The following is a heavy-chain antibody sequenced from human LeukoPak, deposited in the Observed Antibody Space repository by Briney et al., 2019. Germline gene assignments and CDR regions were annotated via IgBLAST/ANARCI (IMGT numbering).Heavy chain of an antibody. J-gene: IGHJ4*02. V-gene: IGHV3-23*01. D-gene: IGHD2-8*01. CDR2: ISGSGCST. CDR3: ARGVNGNSVY. CDR1: GFTFSSYA. Sequence: PGGSLRLSCAASGFTFSSYAMSWVRQAPGKGLEWLSAISGSGCSTYYADSVQGRFTISRDNAKNTLYLQMNTLRAADTAIYFCARGVNGNSVYWGEGNLVTVSS.